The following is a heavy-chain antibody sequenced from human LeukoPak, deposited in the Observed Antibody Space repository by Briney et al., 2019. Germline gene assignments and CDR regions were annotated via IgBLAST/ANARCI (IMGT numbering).Heavy chain of an antibody. CDR3: ARGATYYYDSSGYYYPRGYFDY. J-gene: IGHJ4*02. CDR1: GYTFTSYA. Sequence: ASLKASCKASGYTFTSYAISCVRQAPGQGLEWMGWISASIGNTNYAQKLQGRVTMTTDTSTSTAYMELRSLRSDDTAVYYCARGATYYYDSSGYYYPRGYFDYWGQGTLVTVSS. V-gene: IGHV1-18*01. CDR2: ISASIGNT. D-gene: IGHD3-22*01.